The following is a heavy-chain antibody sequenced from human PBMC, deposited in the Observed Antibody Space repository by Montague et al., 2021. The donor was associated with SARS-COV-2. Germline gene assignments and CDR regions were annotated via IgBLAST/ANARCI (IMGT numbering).Heavy chain of an antibody. CDR3: AGGPAPLIHLAWSQSYYDYYGLDV. CDR2: IQRGDT. CDR1: GESYSPYHGSFSSYH. J-gene: IGHJ6*02. D-gene: IGHD3/OR15-3a*01. Sequence: SETLSLTCAVYGESYSPYHGSFSSYHWSWIRQSQGKGLEWIGDIQRGDTKYNTYLKSRVTISVDTAQKKFSLTLTSVTAADRAEYYCAGGPAPLIHLAWSQSYYDYYGLDVWGQGATVVVS. V-gene: IGHV4-34*01.